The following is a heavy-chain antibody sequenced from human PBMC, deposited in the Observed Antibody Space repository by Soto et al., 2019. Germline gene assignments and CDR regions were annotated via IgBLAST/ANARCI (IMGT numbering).Heavy chain of an antibody. V-gene: IGHV6-1*01. J-gene: IGHJ5*01. D-gene: IGHD2-2*01. CDR2: TYYTSRWYN. CDR3: ARDRSPGSTSWYDC. CDR1: GDSVSNRSSA. Sequence: PSQTRSLTFAISGDSVSNRSSAWNCIRQSPSRGLEWLGRTYYTSRWYNDYAVSVISRITINPDTSKNQFSLQLNSVTPEDTAVYYCARDRSPGSTSWYDCWGRGTLVTVSS.